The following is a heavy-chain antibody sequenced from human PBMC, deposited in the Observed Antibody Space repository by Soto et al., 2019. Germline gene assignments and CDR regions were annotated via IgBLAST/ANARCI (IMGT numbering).Heavy chain of an antibody. CDR3: ARMYSSGSGWFHP. Sequence: SETLSLTCFVSGYSITAGGYYWSWIRHHPGKGPEWIGSFYSSGSIIYNPSLRSRVSISGDTSSNQFSMSLTSVTAADTARYYCARMYSSGSGWFHPWGQGTLVTVSS. CDR1: GYSITAGGYY. J-gene: IGHJ5*02. D-gene: IGHD6-19*01. CDR2: FYSSGSI. V-gene: IGHV4-31*03.